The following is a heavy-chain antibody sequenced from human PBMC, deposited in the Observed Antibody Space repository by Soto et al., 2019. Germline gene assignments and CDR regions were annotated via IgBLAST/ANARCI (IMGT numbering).Heavy chain of an antibody. D-gene: IGHD4-17*01. CDR1: GFTFSSYG. V-gene: IGHV3-30*18. J-gene: IGHJ6*02. Sequence: PGGSLRLSCAASGFTFSSYGMHWVRQAPGKGLEWVAVISYDGSYKYYADSVKGRFTISRDNSKNTLYLQMNSLRAEDTAVYFCAKGLLSYGDYVYYYYYGMDVWGQGTTVTVSS. CDR3: AKGLLSYGDYVYYYYYGMDV. CDR2: ISYDGSYK.